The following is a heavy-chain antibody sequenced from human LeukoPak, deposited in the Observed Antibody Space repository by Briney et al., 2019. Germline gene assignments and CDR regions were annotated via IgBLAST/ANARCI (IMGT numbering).Heavy chain of an antibody. CDR3: ARTSLRYFGSGSYSLDVFDI. D-gene: IGHD3-10*01. CDR2: TTSDGSKK. CDR1: GFTFSTYA. J-gene: IGHJ3*02. V-gene: IGHV3-30-3*01. Sequence: GGSLRLSCAASGFTFSTYALHWIRQAPGKGLEWVAATTSDGSKKYYADSVKGRFTISRDNSKNTLYLQMNSLRADDTAVYFCARTSLRYFGSGSYSLDVFDIWGQGTMVTVSS.